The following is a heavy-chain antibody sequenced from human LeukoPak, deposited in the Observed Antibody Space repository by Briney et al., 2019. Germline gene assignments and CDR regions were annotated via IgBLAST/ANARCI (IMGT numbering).Heavy chain of an antibody. D-gene: IGHD2-2*01. CDR2: ITGSSTYI. J-gene: IGHJ4*02. CDR1: EFTFRTYS. CDR3: VRDGCSSSSCYAMQYLDY. V-gene: IGHV3-21*06. Sequence: GGSLRLSCAASEFTFRTYSMNWVRQAPGKGLEWVSSITGSSTYIFYADSVKGRFTISRDNARNSLYLQMNSLRAEDTAVYYCVRDGCSSSSCYAMQYLDYWGQGALVTVSS.